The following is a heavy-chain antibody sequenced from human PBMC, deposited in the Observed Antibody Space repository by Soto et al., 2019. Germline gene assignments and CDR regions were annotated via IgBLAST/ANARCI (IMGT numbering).Heavy chain of an antibody. CDR2: IWYDGSNK. Sequence: GGSLRLSCVASGFTFSSYGMHWVRQAPGKGLEWVAVIWYDGSNKYYADSVKGRFTISRDNSKNTLYLQMNSLRAEDTAVYYCARIKGSLLTSDYWGQGTLVTVSS. V-gene: IGHV3-33*08. CDR1: GFTFSSYG. J-gene: IGHJ4*02. D-gene: IGHD3-10*01. CDR3: ARIKGSLLTSDY.